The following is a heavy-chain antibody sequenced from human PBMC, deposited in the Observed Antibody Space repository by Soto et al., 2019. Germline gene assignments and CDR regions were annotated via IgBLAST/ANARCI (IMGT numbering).Heavy chain of an antibody. D-gene: IGHD3-10*01. J-gene: IGHJ4*02. V-gene: IGHV1-69*02. Sequence: SVKVSCKASGGTFSSYTISWVRQAPGQGLEWMGRIIPILGIANYAQKFQGRVTITADKSTSTAYMELGSLRVEDTAVYYCAKKVHYGSGTYLYHFDYWGQGTLVTVSS. CDR1: GGTFSSYT. CDR2: IIPILGIA. CDR3: AKKVHYGSGTYLYHFDY.